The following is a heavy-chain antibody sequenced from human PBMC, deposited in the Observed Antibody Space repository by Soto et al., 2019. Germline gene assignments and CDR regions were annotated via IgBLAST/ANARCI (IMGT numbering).Heavy chain of an antibody. J-gene: IGHJ4*02. Sequence: ETLSLTCTVSGGSISSYYWSWIRQPPGKGLEWIGYIYYSGSTNYNPSLKSRVTISVDTSKNQFSMKLSSVTAADTAVYYCARGPHDYGDCIDDWGQGTLVSVSA. V-gene: IGHV4-59*01. D-gene: IGHD4-17*01. CDR1: GGSISSYY. CDR2: IYYSGST. CDR3: ARGPHDYGDCIDD.